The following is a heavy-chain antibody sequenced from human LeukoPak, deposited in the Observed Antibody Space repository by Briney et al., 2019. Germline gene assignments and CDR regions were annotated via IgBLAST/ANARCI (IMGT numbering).Heavy chain of an antibody. CDR1: GGSISSSSYY. D-gene: IGHD3-10*01. J-gene: IGHJ5*02. CDR2: IYYSGST. V-gene: IGHV4-39*01. CDR3: ARILMVRGVMSRFDP. Sequence: SETLSLTCTVSGGSISSSSYYWGWIRQPPGKGLEWIGSIYYSGSTYYNPSLKSRVTISVDTSKNQFSLKLSSVTAADTAVYYCARILMVRGVMSRFDPWGQGTLVTVSS.